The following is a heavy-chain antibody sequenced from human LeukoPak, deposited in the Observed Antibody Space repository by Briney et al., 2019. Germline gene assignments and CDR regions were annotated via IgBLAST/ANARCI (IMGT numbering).Heavy chain of an antibody. V-gene: IGHV3-53*01. J-gene: IGHJ6*03. CDR3: ARAQWRTYSYYYMDV. D-gene: IGHD6-19*01. Sequence: GGSLSLSCAASGFTVSFNYMSWVRQAPGKGLEWISVIYSGGSTYCADSVKGRFTISRDDSKNTLYLQMNSLRAEDTAIYYCARAQWRTYSYYYMDVWGKGTTVTVSS. CDR1: GFTVSFNY. CDR2: IYSGGST.